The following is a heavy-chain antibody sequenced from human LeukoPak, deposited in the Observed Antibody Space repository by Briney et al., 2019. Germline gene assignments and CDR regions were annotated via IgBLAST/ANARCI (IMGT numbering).Heavy chain of an antibody. CDR1: GGSISSSSYY. CDR3: ARGSGSYLDY. CDR2: IYYSGST. J-gene: IGHJ4*02. V-gene: IGHV4-39*07. Sequence: SETLSLTCTVSGGSISSSSYYWRWIRQPPGKGLEWIGSIYYSGSTYYNPSLKSRVTISVDTSKNQFSLKLSSVTAADTAVYYCARGSGSYLDYWGQGTLVTVSS. D-gene: IGHD1-26*01.